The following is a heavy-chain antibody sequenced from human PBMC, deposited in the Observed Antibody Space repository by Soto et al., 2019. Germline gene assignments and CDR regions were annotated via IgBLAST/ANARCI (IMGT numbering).Heavy chain of an antibody. J-gene: IGHJ6*02. Sequence: EVQLVQSGGGLVQPGGSLRLSCAASGFTFSQYWMHWVRQAPGKGLVWVSRIKSDGSSTNYADSVKGRFTSSRDNAKNTLYLQLNSLRVEDTAVYYCARGNNGMDVWGQGTTVTVSS. CDR3: ARGNNGMDV. CDR2: IKSDGSST. CDR1: GFTFSQYW. V-gene: IGHV3-74*01.